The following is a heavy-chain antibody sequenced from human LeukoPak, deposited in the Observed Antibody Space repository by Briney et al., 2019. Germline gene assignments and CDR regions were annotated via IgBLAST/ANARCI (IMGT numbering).Heavy chain of an antibody. J-gene: IGHJ4*02. Sequence: PSETLSLTCAVYGGSFSGYYWSWIRHPPGKGLGWIGEINHSGSTNYNPSLKSRVTISVDTSKNQFSLKLSSVTAADTAVYYCARSLRYFDKYYFDYWGQGTLVTVSS. D-gene: IGHD3-9*01. CDR3: ARSLRYFDKYYFDY. V-gene: IGHV4-34*01. CDR1: GGSFSGYY. CDR2: INHSGST.